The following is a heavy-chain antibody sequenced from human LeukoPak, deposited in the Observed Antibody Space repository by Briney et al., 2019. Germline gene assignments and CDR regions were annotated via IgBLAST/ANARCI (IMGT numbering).Heavy chain of an antibody. CDR2: IKEDGSEK. D-gene: IGHD3-16*01. Sequence: GGSLRLSCAACGFIFSNYWMNWVRQAPGKGLEWVANIKEDGSEKYYVDSVKGRFTISRDNAKNSLYLQMNSLRAEDSAVYYCAKALKGFLLLTGGPPTSEYYYYMDVWAKGTTVTIP. V-gene: IGHV3-7*01. CDR3: AKALKGFLLLTGGPPTSEYYYYMDV. J-gene: IGHJ6*03. CDR1: GFIFSNYW.